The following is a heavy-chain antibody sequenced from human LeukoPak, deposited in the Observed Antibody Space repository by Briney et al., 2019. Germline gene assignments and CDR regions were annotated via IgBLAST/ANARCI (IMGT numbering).Heavy chain of an antibody. CDR2: ISSSSSYI. V-gene: IGHV3-21*01. Sequence: GGSLRLSCAASGFTFSNYYMNWVRQAPGKGLEWVSSISSSSSYIYYADSVKGRFTISRDNAKNSLYLQMNSLRAEDTAVYYCARDMAVGATPPFFDYWGQGTLVTVSS. CDR1: GFTFSNYY. CDR3: ARDMAVGATPPFFDY. J-gene: IGHJ4*02. D-gene: IGHD1-26*01.